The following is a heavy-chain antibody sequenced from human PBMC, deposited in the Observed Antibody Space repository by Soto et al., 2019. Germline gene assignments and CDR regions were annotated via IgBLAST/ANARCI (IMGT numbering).Heavy chain of an antibody. Sequence: QVQLVQSGAEVKKPESSVKVSCKAPGGTFSTYAISRVRQAPGQGLEWMGGIIPMFGTANYAQRFQDRVTITADESTNTVYMELSSLRSEGTAVYFCASGIQLWLRRINNGYSGWGQGTLVTVSS. CDR2: IIPMFGTA. CDR1: GGTFSTYA. CDR3: ASGIQLWLRRINNGYSG. D-gene: IGHD5-18*01. J-gene: IGHJ4*02. V-gene: IGHV1-69*12.